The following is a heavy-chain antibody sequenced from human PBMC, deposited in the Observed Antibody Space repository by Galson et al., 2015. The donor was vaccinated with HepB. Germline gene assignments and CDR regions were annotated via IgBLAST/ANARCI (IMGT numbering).Heavy chain of an antibody. J-gene: IGHJ1*01. CDR1: GFSFSSYA. Sequence: SLRLSCAASGFSFSSYAMSWVRQAPGKGLEWVSGISGSGSSTYYADCAKGRFTISRDNSKNTLYLQMNSLRAEDTAVYYCAKDFGTRESYDFWSDSSRAEYFQHWGQGTLVAVSS. CDR2: ISGSGSST. D-gene: IGHD3-3*01. CDR3: AKDFGTRESYDFWSDSSRAEYFQH. V-gene: IGHV3-23*01.